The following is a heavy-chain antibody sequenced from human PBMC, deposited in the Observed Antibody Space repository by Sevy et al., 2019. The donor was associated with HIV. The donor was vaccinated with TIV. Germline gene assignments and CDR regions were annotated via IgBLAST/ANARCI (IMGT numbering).Heavy chain of an antibody. D-gene: IGHD6-13*01. CDR2: IRSKANSYAT. CDR1: GFTFSGSA. V-gene: IGHV3-73*01. CDR3: TVKQQLESYYYYYGMDV. Sequence: GSLRLSCAASGFTFSGSAMHWVRQASGKGLEWVGRIRSKANSYATAYAASVKGRFTISRDDSKNTAYLQMNSLKTEDTAVYYCTVKQQLESYYYYYGMDVWGQGTTVTVSS. J-gene: IGHJ6*02.